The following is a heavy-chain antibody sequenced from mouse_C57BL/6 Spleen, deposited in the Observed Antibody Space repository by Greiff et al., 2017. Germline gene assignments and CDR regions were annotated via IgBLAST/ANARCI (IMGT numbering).Heavy chain of an antibody. Sequence: QVQLQQSGAELVRPGASVTLSCKASGYTFTDYEMHWVKQTPVHGLEWIGAIDPETGGTAYNQKFKGKAILTADKSSSTAYMELRSLTSEDSAVYYCTRGKIYDGYYVYFDYWGKGPTRTVSS. CDR3: TRGKIYDGYYVYFDY. D-gene: IGHD2-3*01. CDR1: GYTFTDYE. J-gene: IGHJ2*01. CDR2: IDPETGGT. V-gene: IGHV1-15*01.